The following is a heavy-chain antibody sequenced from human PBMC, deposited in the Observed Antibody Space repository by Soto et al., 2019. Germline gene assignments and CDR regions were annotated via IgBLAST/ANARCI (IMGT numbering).Heavy chain of an antibody. J-gene: IGHJ4*02. Sequence: PSETLSLTCTVSGGSLSSYYWSWIRQPPGKGLEWIGYIYYSGSTNYNPSLKSRVTISVDTSKNQFSLKLSSVTAADTAVYYCARGGADWLSYYFDYWGQETLVTVSS. D-gene: IGHD3-9*01. CDR2: IYYSGST. CDR3: ARGGADWLSYYFDY. V-gene: IGHV4-59*01. CDR1: GGSLSSYY.